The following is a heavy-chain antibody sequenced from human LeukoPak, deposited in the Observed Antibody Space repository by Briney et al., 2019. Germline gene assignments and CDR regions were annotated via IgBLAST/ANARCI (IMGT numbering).Heavy chain of an antibody. D-gene: IGHD1-1*01. CDR1: GGSISSGDYY. J-gene: IGHJ4*02. V-gene: IGHV4-30-4*08. CDR3: ATFSATAYYFDY. Sequence: SQTLSLTCTVSGGSISSGDYYWSWIRQPPGKALEWIGYIYYTGSTYYNPSLKSRVTISVDTSKNQFSLKLSSVTAADTAVYYCATFSATAYYFDYWGQGTLVTVSS. CDR2: IYYTGST.